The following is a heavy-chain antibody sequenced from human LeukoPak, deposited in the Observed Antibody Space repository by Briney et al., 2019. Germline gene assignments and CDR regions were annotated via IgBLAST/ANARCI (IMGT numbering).Heavy chain of an antibody. CDR2: VNPRDGAT. V-gene: IGHV1-46*01. CDR1: GYTCTSFL. D-gene: IGHD3-10*01. J-gene: IGHJ4*02. CDR3: VRETIGGYSDY. Sequence: GASVKVSCKASGYTCTSFLIHCVRQAPGQGLEWMGLVNPRDGATTYAQKSQGRLTMTRDTSTNIVYMEMSSLRSDDTAVYYCVRETIGGYSDYWGQGTLVTVSS.